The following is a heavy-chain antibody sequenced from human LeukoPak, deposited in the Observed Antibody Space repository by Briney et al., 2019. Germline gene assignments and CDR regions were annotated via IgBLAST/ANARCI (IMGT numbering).Heavy chain of an antibody. CDR2: IYPGDSGT. CDR3: ARVIRWLYCSSTSCYGAFDY. D-gene: IGHD2-2*01. CDR1: GYSFTSYW. V-gene: IGHV5-51*01. Sequence: GESLKISCKGSGYSFTSYWIGWVRQMPGKGLEWMGIIYPGDSGTRYSPSFQGQVTISADKSISTAYLQWSSLKASDTAMYYCARVIRWLYCSSTSCYGAFDYWGQGTLVTVSS. J-gene: IGHJ4*02.